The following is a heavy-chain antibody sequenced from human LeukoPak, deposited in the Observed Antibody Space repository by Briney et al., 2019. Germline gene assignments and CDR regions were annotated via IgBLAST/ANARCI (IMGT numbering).Heavy chain of an antibody. CDR1: GFTFSNAW. V-gene: IGHV3-15*01. D-gene: IGHD3-10*01. J-gene: IGHJ6*03. CDR3: TTVARYYYGSGSYYSVIFSYYIDV. Sequence: PGGSLRLSCAASGFTFSNAWMSWVRQGPGKGLERVGRIKSKTDGGTTDYAAPVKGRFTISRDDSKNTLYLQMNSLKTEDTAVYYGTTVARYYYGSGSYYSVIFSYYIDVWGKGTTVTISS. CDR2: IKSKTDGGTT.